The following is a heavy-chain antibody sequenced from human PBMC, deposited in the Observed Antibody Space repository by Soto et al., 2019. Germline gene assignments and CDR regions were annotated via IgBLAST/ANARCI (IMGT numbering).Heavy chain of an antibody. V-gene: IGHV4-59*02. J-gene: IGHJ4*02. D-gene: IGHD5-12*01. CDR1: GGSVTNYY. CDR3: ARRTRGYSGYASHIDN. CDR2: IYYTGST. Sequence: QVQLQESGPGLVKPSETLSLTCSVSGGSVTNYYWSWIRQPPGKGLEWIGYIYYTGSTNYNPSLKRRGTISVDPSKNHFALNLSSVTAADPAVYYCARRTRGYSGYASHIDNWGQGTQVTVSS.